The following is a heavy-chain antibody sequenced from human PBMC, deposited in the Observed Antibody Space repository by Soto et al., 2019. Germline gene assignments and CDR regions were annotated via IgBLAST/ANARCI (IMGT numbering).Heavy chain of an antibody. D-gene: IGHD6-13*01. Sequence: QVQLVQSGAEVKKPGASVKVSCKTSGYTFITYEINWVRQATGQGLEWMGWMNPRNGNTGYAQKFQGRVALTRDTSTKTDYMELTNLTSKDTAVYYCARGDSFTSSWYWFDPWGQGTLVTVSS. CDR1: GYTFITYE. CDR3: ARGDSFTSSWYWFDP. V-gene: IGHV1-8*01. J-gene: IGHJ5*02. CDR2: MNPRNGNT.